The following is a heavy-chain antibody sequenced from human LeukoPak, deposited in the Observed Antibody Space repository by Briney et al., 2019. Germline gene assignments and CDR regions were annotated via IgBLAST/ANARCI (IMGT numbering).Heavy chain of an antibody. D-gene: IGHD2-21*02. J-gene: IGHJ2*01. CDR1: GFSFCGYA. CDR3: VKSGGYATAIRYFDL. Sequence: GGSLRLSCVASGFSFCGYALHWVRQAPGKGLEWVASISWNSGDIVHADSVKGRFTISRDNAKNSLYLQMDSLRTEDTALYYCVKSGGYATAIRYFDLWGRGTLVTVSS. V-gene: IGHV3-9*01. CDR2: ISWNSGDI.